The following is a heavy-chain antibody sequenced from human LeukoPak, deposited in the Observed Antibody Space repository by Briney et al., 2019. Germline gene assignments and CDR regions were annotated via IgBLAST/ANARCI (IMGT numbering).Heavy chain of an antibody. CDR3: ARGGGYCTNNVCPPWFDP. CDR1: GGSFSGFY. D-gene: IGHD2-8*01. CDR2: NNHSGST. V-gene: IGHV4-34*01. Sequence: NSSETLSLTCSVYGGSFSGFYWNWIRQPPGKGLEWIGENNHSGSTHYSPSLKSRLSISVDPSKNQFSLKLSSVTAADTAVYYCARGGGYCTNNVCPPWFDPWGQGALVTVSS. J-gene: IGHJ5*02.